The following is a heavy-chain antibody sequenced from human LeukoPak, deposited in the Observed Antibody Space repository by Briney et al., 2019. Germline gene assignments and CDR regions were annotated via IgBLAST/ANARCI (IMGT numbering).Heavy chain of an antibody. V-gene: IGHV1-8*02. CDR2: MNPNSGNT. CDR1: GGTFSSYA. D-gene: IGHD1-26*01. Sequence: GASVKVSCKASGGTFSSYAISWVRQAPGQGLEWMGWMNPNSGNTGYAQKFQGRVTMTRNTPISTAYMELSSLRSEDTAVYYCAATGGATNDYWGQGTLVTVSS. CDR3: AATGGATNDY. J-gene: IGHJ4*02.